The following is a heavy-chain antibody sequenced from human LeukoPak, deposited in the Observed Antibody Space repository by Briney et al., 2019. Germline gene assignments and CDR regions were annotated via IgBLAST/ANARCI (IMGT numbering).Heavy chain of an antibody. J-gene: IGHJ4*02. CDR2: IYTSGST. Sequence: SETLSLTCTVSGGSISSGDYYWSWIRQPPGKGLEWIGRIYTSGSTNYNPSLKSRVTMSVDTSKNQFSLRLSSVTAADTAVYYCARVLPSMAPEGFDYWGQGTLVTVSS. CDR3: ARVLPSMAPEGFDY. V-gene: IGHV4-61*02. D-gene: IGHD5-24*01. CDR1: GGSISSGDYY.